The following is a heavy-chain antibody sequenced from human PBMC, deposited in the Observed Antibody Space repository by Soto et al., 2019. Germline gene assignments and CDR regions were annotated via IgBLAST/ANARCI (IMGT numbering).Heavy chain of an antibody. CDR2: ISYDGSKK. CDR1: GFTFSSYA. J-gene: IGHJ5*02. CDR3: ARGHAMDWFDP. D-gene: IGHD2-2*01. V-gene: IGHV3-30-3*01. Sequence: QVQLEESGGGVVQPGRSLRLSCAASGFTFSSYAMHWLRQAPGKGPEGVAVISYDGSKKYYADSLKGRFIISRDKNTLYLQMNSLKIDDTAVYYCARGHAMDWFDPWGQGTLVTVAS.